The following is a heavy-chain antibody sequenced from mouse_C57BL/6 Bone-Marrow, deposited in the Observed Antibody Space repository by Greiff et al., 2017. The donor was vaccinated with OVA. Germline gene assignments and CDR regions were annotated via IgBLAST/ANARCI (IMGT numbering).Heavy chain of an antibody. Sequence: VQLVESGAELVRPGASVTLSCKASGYTFTDYEMHWVKQTPVHGLEWIGAIDPETGGTAYNQKFKGKAILTADKSSSTAYMELRSLTSEDSAVYYCNNHDSYFDYWGQGTTLTVSS. V-gene: IGHV1-15*01. CDR1: GYTFTDYE. J-gene: IGHJ2*01. CDR3: NNHDSYFDY. D-gene: IGHD2-4*01. CDR2: IDPETGGT.